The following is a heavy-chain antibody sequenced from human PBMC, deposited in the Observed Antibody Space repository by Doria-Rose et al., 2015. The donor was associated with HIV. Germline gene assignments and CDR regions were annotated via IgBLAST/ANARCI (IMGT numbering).Heavy chain of an antibody. J-gene: IGHJ4*02. D-gene: IGHD6-13*01. CDR2: IFSDDER. CDR3: ARIKSSRWYHKYYFDF. Sequence: QITLKESGPVLVKPTETLTLTCIVSGVSLSSPGMGVSWIRQPPGKALEWLANIFSDDERSYKSSLKSRLTISRGTSKSQVVLTMTDMDPVEPATYYCARIKSSRWYHKYYFDFWGQGALVIVSA. CDR1: GVSLSSPGMG. V-gene: IGHV2-26*01.